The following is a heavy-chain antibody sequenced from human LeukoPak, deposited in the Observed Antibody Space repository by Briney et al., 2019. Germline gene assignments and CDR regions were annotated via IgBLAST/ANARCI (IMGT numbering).Heavy chain of an antibody. D-gene: IGHD3-3*01. V-gene: IGHV3-7*03. CDR2: IKQDGSEK. Sequence: PGGSLRLSCAASGFTFSSYWMTWVRQAPGKGLEWVANIKQDGSEKYYVDSVKGRFTISRDNSKNTLYLQMNSLRAEDTAVYYCARAHYDFWSGYYPDYWGQGTLVTVSS. CDR1: GFTFSSYW. J-gene: IGHJ4*02. CDR3: ARAHYDFWSGYYPDY.